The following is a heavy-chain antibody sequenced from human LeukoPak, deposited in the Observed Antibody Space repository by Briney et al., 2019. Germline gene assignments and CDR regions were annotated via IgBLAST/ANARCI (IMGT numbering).Heavy chain of an antibody. V-gene: IGHV3-21*01. J-gene: IGHJ3*02. D-gene: IGHD5-18*01. CDR3: ARDGYSYGQGDAFDI. Sequence: GGSLRLSCAASGFTFSSYSMNWVRQAPGKGLEWVSSISSSSSYIYYADSVKGRFTISRDNAKNSLYLQMNSLRAEDTAVYYCARDGYSYGQGDAFDIWGQGTMVTVSS. CDR2: ISSSSSYI. CDR1: GFTFSSYS.